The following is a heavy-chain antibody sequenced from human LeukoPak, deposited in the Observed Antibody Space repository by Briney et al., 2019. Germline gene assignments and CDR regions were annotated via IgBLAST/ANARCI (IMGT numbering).Heavy chain of an antibody. CDR2: ISAYNGNT. J-gene: IGHJ4*02. V-gene: IGHV1-18*01. D-gene: IGHD2-8*01. CDR1: GYTFTSYG. CDR3: AGSLGYCTSNVCYLKY. Sequence: ASVKISCKASGYTFTSYGISWVRQAPGQGLEWMGWISAYNGNTNYAQKLQGRVTMTTDTSTSTAYMELRSLRSDDTAVYYCAGSLGYCTSNVCYLKYWGQGTLVTVSS.